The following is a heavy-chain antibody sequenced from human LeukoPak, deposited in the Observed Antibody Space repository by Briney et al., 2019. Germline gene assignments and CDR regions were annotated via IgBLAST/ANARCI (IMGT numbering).Heavy chain of an antibody. D-gene: IGHD2-15*01. CDR3: ARTPKRPAKGYCSGGSCYSSHFDY. Sequence: ASVKVSCKASGYTFTSYAMHWVRQAPGQRLEWMGWINAGNGNTKYSQKFQGRVTITRDTSASTAYMELSSLRSEDTAVYYCARTPKRPAKGYCSGGSCYSSHFDYWGQGTLVTVSS. CDR2: INAGNGNT. V-gene: IGHV1-3*01. CDR1: GYTFTSYA. J-gene: IGHJ4*02.